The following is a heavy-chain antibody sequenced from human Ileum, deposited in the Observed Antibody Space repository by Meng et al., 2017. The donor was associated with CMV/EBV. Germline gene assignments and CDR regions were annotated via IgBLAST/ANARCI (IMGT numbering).Heavy chain of an antibody. CDR3: AREWTGGSFDH. J-gene: IGHJ4*02. D-gene: IGHD3/OR15-3a*01. V-gene: IGHV3-11*04. CDR2: ISRDSTAI. Sequence: GESLKISCAASGFTFNYYMSWIRQAPGKGLEWISYISRDSTAIFYADSVRGRFTISRDNAKNSLFLQMYSLRAEDTAVYYCAREWTGGSFDHWDQGTLVTVSS. CDR1: GFTFNYY.